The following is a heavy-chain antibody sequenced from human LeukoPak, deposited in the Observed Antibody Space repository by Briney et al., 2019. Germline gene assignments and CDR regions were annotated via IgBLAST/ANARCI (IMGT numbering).Heavy chain of an antibody. CDR2: IYSGGST. V-gene: IGHV3-53*01. CDR1: GFTVSSNY. D-gene: IGHD3-22*01. Sequence: GGSLRLSCAASGFTVSSNYMSWVRQAPGKGLEWVSVIYSGGSTYYADSVKGRFTISRDNSKNTLYLQMNSLRAEDTAVYYCAGDSSGPYYYYGMDVWGQGTTVTVSS. J-gene: IGHJ6*02. CDR3: AGDSSGPYYYYGMDV.